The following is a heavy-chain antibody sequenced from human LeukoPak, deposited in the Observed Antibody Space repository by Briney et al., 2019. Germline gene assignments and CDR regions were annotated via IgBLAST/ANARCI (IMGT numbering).Heavy chain of an antibody. D-gene: IGHD6-13*01. CDR2: ISGSGGST. Sequence: RGSLRLSCAASGFTFSSYAMSWVRQAPGKGLEWVSAISGSGGSTYYADSVKGRFTISRDNSKNTLYLQMNSLRAEDTAVYYCAKGGNWESSSWYHYYYMDVWGKGTTVTVSS. V-gene: IGHV3-23*01. CDR3: AKGGNWESSSWYHYYYMDV. CDR1: GFTFSSYA. J-gene: IGHJ6*03.